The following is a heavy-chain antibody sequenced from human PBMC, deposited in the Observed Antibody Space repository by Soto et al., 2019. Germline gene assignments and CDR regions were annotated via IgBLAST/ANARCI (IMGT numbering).Heavy chain of an antibody. CDR1: GGSISSGGYY. J-gene: IGHJ6*03. CDR3: ARSEDINYYYYMDV. CDR2: IYYSGST. D-gene: IGHD2-15*01. V-gene: IGHV4-31*03. Sequence: QVQLRESGPGLVKPSQTLSLTCTVSGGSISSGGYYWSWIRQHPGKGLEWIGYIYYSGSTYYHPYLKSRITISIDTSKNQFSLKLSSVTAADTAVYFCARSEDINYYYYMDVWGKGTTVTVSS.